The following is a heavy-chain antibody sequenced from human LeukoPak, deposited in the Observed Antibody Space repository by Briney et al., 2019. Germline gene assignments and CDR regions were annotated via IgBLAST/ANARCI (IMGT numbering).Heavy chain of an antibody. D-gene: IGHD4-17*01. CDR2: IYYSGST. Sequence: SETLSLTCTVYGGSISSGGYYWSWIRQHPGEGLEWIGYIYYSGSTYYNPSLKSRVTISVDTSKNQFSLKLSSVTAADTAVYYCARGGYGDSGAFDIWGQGTMVTVSS. V-gene: IGHV4-31*03. J-gene: IGHJ3*02. CDR1: GGSISSGGYY. CDR3: ARGGYGDSGAFDI.